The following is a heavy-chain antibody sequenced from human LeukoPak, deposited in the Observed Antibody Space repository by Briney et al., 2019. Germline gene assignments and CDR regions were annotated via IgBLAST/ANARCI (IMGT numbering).Heavy chain of an antibody. V-gene: IGHV4-30-2*01. CDR2: TYASGTT. CDR1: GGSISSGGYY. J-gene: IGHJ4*02. CDR3: ARDARAFYFDY. Sequence: SETLSLTCNVSGGSISSGGYYWTWIRQPPGKGLELIGFTYASGTTYYNPSLKKRVTISVHGSKNQFSLNLSSATAADTAVYYCARDARAFYFDYWGQGTLVTVSS.